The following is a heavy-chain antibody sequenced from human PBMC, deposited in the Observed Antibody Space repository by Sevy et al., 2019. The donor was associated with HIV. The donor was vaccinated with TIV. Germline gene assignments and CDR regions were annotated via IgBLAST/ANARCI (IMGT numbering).Heavy chain of an antibody. Sequence: GGSLRLSCAASGFTFSNAWMSWVRQAPGKGLEWVGRIKSKTDGGTTDYAAPVKGRFTISRDDSKNTLNLQMNSMKTEDTAVYYCTSSYGDYEFYYYYGMDVWGQGTTVTVSS. D-gene: IGHD4-17*01. CDR2: IKSKTDGGTT. J-gene: IGHJ6*02. V-gene: IGHV3-15*01. CDR1: GFTFSNAW. CDR3: TSSYGDYEFYYYYGMDV.